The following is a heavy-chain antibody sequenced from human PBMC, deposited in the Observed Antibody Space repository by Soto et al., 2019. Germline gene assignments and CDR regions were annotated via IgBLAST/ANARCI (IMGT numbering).Heavy chain of an antibody. D-gene: IGHD6-13*01. J-gene: IGHJ6*03. V-gene: IGHV5-51*01. Sequence: PGESLKISCQGSGYRFTSYWIGWVRQMPGKGLEWMGIICPGDSDTRYSPSFQGQVTISADKSISTAYLQWSSLKASDTAMYYCARCEVAAAGTYYYYMDVWGKGTTVTVSS. CDR2: ICPGDSDT. CDR3: ARCEVAAAGTYYYYMDV. CDR1: GYRFTSYW.